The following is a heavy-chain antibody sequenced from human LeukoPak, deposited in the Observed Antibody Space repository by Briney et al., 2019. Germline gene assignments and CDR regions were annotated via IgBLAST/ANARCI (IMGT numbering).Heavy chain of an antibody. CDR3: HYSGSYYGRVNHDY. Sequence: SQTLSLTCTVSGGSISSGGYYWSWIRQPPGKGLEWIGYIYHSGSTYYNPSLKSRVTISVDRSKNQFSLKLSSVTAADTAVYYCHYSGSYYGRVNHDYWGQGTLVTVSS. J-gene: IGHJ4*02. CDR1: GGSISSGGYY. CDR2: IYHSGST. D-gene: IGHD1-26*01. V-gene: IGHV4-30-2*01.